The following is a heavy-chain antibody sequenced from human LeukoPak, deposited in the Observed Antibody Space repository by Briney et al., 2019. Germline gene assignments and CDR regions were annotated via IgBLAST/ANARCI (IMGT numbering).Heavy chain of an antibody. V-gene: IGHV3-15*01. CDR3: ATGMPLARGT. CDR1: GFTFYKAW. D-gene: IGHD3-16*01. J-gene: IGHJ5*02. Sequence: PGGSLTLSCAASGFTFYKAWISWHRQAPGKGRVWVGRIKSKNDGGTTDYPAPVKGRFTISRDDSKNTLYLQMNSLKTEDTAVYYCATGMPLARGTWGQGTLVTVSS. CDR2: IKSKNDGGTT.